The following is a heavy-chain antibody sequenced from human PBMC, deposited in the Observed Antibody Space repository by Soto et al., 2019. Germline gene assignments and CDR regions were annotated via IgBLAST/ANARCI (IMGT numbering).Heavy chain of an antibody. CDR1: GFTFSSYA. V-gene: IGHV3-23*01. CDR3: AKDKGVLFHGKVPMVFDY. CDR2: ISGSGGSA. D-gene: IGHD3-16*01. Sequence: GGSLRLSCAASGFTFSSYAMSWVRQAPGKGLELVSAISGSGGSAYYADSVKGRFTISRDNSKNTLYLQMNSLRAEDTAVYYCAKDKGVLFHGKVPMVFDYWGQGTLVTVSS. J-gene: IGHJ4*02.